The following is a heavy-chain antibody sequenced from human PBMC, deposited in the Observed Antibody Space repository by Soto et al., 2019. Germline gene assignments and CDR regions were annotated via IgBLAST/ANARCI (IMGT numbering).Heavy chain of an antibody. D-gene: IGHD3-22*01. CDR1: GYTFTSYG. Sequence: ASVKVSCKASGYTFTSYGISWVRQAPGQGLEWMGGIIPIFGTANYAQKFQGRVTITADESTSTAYMELSSLRSEDTDVYYCASCHYYDGSGYYYDYWGQGTLVTVSS. J-gene: IGHJ4*02. V-gene: IGHV1-69*13. CDR2: IIPIFGTA. CDR3: ASCHYYDGSGYYYDY.